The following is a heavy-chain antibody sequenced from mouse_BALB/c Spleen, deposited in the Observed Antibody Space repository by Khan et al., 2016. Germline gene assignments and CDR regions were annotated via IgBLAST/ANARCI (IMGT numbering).Heavy chain of an antibody. J-gene: IGHJ2*01. CDR1: GYSITSDYA. Sequence: EVQLQESGPGLVKPSQSLSLTCTVTGYSITSDYAWNWIRQFPGNKLEWMGYISYNGNTKYNPSLKSRISITRDTSKNQFFLQLNSVTPEDTATXYCARIYGRDFDYWGQGTTLTVSS. V-gene: IGHV3-2*02. CDR2: ISYNGNT. CDR3: ARIYGRDFDY. D-gene: IGHD1-1*01.